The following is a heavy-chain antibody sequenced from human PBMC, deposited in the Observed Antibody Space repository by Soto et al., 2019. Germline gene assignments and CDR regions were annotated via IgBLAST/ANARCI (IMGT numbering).Heavy chain of an antibody. CDR2: ISAYNGNT. Sequence: QVQLVQSGAEVKKPGASVKVSCKASGYTFTSYGISWVRQAPGQGLEWMGWISAYNGNTNYAQKLQGRVTMTTDTSTSTAYMELRSLRSDDTAVYYCARVEYYGSGSYYHPIARRDYYYGMDVWGQGTTVTVSS. J-gene: IGHJ6*02. CDR3: ARVEYYGSGSYYHPIARRDYYYGMDV. CDR1: GYTFTSYG. D-gene: IGHD3-10*01. V-gene: IGHV1-18*01.